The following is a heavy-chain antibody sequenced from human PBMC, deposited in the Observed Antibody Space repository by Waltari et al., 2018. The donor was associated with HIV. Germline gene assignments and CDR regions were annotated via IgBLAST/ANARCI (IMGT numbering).Heavy chain of an antibody. CDR2: IYYSGST. Sequence: QLQLQESGPGLVKPSETLSLTGTVSGGSIRSSSYYWRGMRQPPGQGMEWIGSIYYSGSTYYNPSLKSRVTISVDTSKNQFSLKLSSVTAADTAVYYCARHGAIFGVVITTMVYYGMDVWGQGTTVTVSS. D-gene: IGHD3-3*01. CDR3: ARHGAIFGVVITTMVYYGMDV. CDR1: GGSIRSSSYY. J-gene: IGHJ6*02. V-gene: IGHV4-39*01.